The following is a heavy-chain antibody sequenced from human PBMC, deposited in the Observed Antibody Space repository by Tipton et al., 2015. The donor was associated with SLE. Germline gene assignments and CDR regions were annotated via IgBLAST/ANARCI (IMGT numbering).Heavy chain of an antibody. CDR2: IYYSGNT. J-gene: IGHJ4*02. D-gene: IGHD6-19*01. CDR3: ARRGHSSGWNSYFDH. Sequence: TLSLTCTVSGDSISTSSYYWGWIRQPPGKGLEWIGSIYYSGNTYYAPSLKSRVTISVDTSKNQFSLRLSSVTAADTAVYYCARRGHSSGWNSYFDHWGQGTLATVSS. V-gene: IGHV4-39*07. CDR1: GDSISTSSYY.